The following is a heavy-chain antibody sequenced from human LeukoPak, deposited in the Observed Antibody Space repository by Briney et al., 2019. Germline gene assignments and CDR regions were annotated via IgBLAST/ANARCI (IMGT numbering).Heavy chain of an antibody. Sequence: QSGGSLRLSCAASGFTFSSYAMSWVRQAPGKGLEWVSAISGSGGSTYYADSVKGRFTISRDNSKNTLYLQMNSLRAEDTAVYYCAKLLGGVVIPAFDYWGQGTLVTVSS. CDR3: AKLLGGVVIPAFDY. V-gene: IGHV3-23*01. D-gene: IGHD3-3*01. J-gene: IGHJ4*02. CDR2: ISGSGGST. CDR1: GFTFSSYA.